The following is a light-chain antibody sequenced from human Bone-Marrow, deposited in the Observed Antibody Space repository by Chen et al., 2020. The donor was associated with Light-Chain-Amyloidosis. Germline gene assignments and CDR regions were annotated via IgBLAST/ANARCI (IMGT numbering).Light chain of an antibody. CDR1: QTISSNY. Sequence: IVLTQSPGTLSSSPGEGANLSCRASQTISSNYLTWYQQKFGQAPRLLIYGSSSRATGIPDRFTGSGSGTDFTLTINRLEPEDLAMYYCQQYGTSPLTFGGGTKVEIK. J-gene: IGKJ4*01. CDR3: QQYGTSPLT. CDR2: GSS. V-gene: IGKV3-20*01.